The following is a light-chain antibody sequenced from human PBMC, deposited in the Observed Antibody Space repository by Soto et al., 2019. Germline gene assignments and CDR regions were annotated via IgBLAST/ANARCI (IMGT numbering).Light chain of an antibody. Sequence: QSVLTQPPSVSAAPGQKVTISCSGSSSNIGNHFVSWYQQVPGTAPTLLIYDDDKRPSGIPDRFSGSKSGTSATLGITGLQSGDEADYYCGAWDGSLSTGVFGGGTQLTVL. V-gene: IGLV1-51*01. CDR2: DDD. CDR3: GAWDGSLSTGV. CDR1: SSNIGNHF. J-gene: IGLJ3*02.